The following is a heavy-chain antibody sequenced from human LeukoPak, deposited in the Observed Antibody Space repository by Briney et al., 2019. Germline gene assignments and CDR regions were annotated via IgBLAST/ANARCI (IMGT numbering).Heavy chain of an antibody. CDR2: IYYSGST. CDR1: GGSISSGGYY. J-gene: IGHJ4*02. D-gene: IGHD6-13*01. CDR3: ASSPSSSWYYFDY. Sequence: SETLSLTCTVSGGSISSGGYYWSWIRQHPGKGLEWIGYIYYSGSTYYNPSLKSRVTISVDTSKNQFSLKLSSVTAADTAVYYCASSPSSSWYYFDYWGQGTLVTVSS. V-gene: IGHV4-31*03.